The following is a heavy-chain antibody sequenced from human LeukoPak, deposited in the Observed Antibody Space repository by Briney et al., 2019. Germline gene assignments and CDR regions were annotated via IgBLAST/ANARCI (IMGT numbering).Heavy chain of an antibody. CDR3: VPRGDGGFDY. CDR1: GYTFTSYG. J-gene: IGHJ4*02. CDR2: MNPSTGDT. Sequence: ASVKVSCKASGYTFTSYGISWVRQAPGQGFEWMGRMNPSTGDTNYAQNFQGRVTMTRDTSINIAYMELSSLRFDDTAIYYCVPRGDGGFDYWGQGSLVTVSS. V-gene: IGHV1-2*06. D-gene: IGHD3-16*01.